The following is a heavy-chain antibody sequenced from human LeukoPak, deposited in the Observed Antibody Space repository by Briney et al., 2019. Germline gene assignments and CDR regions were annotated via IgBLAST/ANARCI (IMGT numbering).Heavy chain of an antibody. CDR1: GGSITSYY. CDR2: IYYKGSTNY. Sequence: KASETLSLTCTVSGGSITSYYWNWIRQPPGKGLEWIGYIYYKGSTNYNYNPSLKSRLIISADTSTNQFSLKLSSVTAEDTAVYYCAIGSGSYYPWFDPWGQGTLVTVSS. J-gene: IGHJ5*02. D-gene: IGHD3-10*01. V-gene: IGHV4-59*01. CDR3: AIGSGSYYPWFDP.